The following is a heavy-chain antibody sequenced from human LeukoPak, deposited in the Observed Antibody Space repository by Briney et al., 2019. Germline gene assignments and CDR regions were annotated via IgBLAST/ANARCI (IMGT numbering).Heavy chain of an antibody. D-gene: IGHD6-6*01. J-gene: IGHJ4*02. V-gene: IGHV4-38-2*02. CDR3: ARDSQYSSSSSDY. CDR1: GYSIRSCYY. Sequence: SEPLTLPCSVSGYSIRSCYYWGWARHPPGTGLDWIWSIHHSRSTYYNPPLKSRRTSSVDTSKNQCSLKLSSLTAADTAVYYCARDSQYSSSSSDYWGQGTLVTVSS. CDR2: IHHSRST.